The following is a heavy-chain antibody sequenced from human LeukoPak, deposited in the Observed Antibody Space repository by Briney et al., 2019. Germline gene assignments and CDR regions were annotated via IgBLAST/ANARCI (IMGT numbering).Heavy chain of an antibody. J-gene: IGHJ6*02. V-gene: IGHV4-34*01. CDR3: ARVPRTIRYCSSTSCYNPSLYYYYYYGMDV. CDR1: GGSFSGYY. D-gene: IGHD2-2*02. CDR2: INHSGST. Sequence: SETLSLTCAVYGGSFSGYYWSWIRQPPGKGLEWIGEINHSGSTNYNPSLKSRVTISVDTSKNQFSLKLSSVTAADTAVYYCARVPRTIRYCSSTSCYNPSLYYYYYYGMDVWGQGTTVTVSS.